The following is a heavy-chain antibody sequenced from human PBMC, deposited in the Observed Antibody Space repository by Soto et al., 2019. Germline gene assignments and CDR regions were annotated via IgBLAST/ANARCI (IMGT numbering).Heavy chain of an antibody. V-gene: IGHV4-4*07. Sequence: PSETLSLTCTVSGGSISSYYWSWIRQPAGKGLEWIGRIYTSGSTNYNPSLKSRVTMSVDTSKNQFSLKLSSVTAADTAVYYCAREVGHITMIVVAYDAFDIWGQGTMVPV. J-gene: IGHJ3*02. CDR2: IYTSGST. CDR3: AREVGHITMIVVAYDAFDI. CDR1: GGSISSYY. D-gene: IGHD3-22*01.